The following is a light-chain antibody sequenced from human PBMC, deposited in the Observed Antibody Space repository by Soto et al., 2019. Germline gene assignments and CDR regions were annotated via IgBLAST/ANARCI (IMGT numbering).Light chain of an antibody. V-gene: IGLV2-14*01. Sequence: QAVLTQPASVSGSPGQSITISCTGTSSDVGGYSYVSWFQQHPGKAPKIMIYEVTNRPSGVSNRFSGSKSGNTASLTISGLQAEDEADYYCTSFTSTSTWVFGGGTKLPVL. CDR1: SSDVGGYSY. J-gene: IGLJ3*02. CDR2: EVT. CDR3: TSFTSTSTWV.